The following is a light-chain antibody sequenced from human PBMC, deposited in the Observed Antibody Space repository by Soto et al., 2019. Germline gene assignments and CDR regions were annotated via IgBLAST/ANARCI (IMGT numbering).Light chain of an antibody. CDR2: VAS. Sequence: EIVMTQSPATLSVSPGERATLSCRASQSVSSNLAWYQQKPGQAPRLLIYVASTRATGIPARFSGSGSGTEFTLTISSLQSEDFAVYDCQQYNNWPFTFGPGTKVDIK. CDR1: QSVSSN. V-gene: IGKV3-15*01. CDR3: QQYNNWPFT. J-gene: IGKJ3*01.